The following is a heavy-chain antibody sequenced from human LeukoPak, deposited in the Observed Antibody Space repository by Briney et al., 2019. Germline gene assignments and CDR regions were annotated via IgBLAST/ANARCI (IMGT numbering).Heavy chain of an antibody. CDR2: IYYSGST. CDR3: ARREVVGRYFDY. V-gene: IGHV4-61*05. D-gene: IGHD1-26*01. Sequence: PSETLSLTCTVSGGSISSSSYYWGWIRQPPGKGLEWIGYIYYSGSTNYNPSPKSRVTISVDTSKNQFSLKLSSVTAADTAVYYCARREVVGRYFDYWGQGTLVTVSS. CDR1: GGSISSSSYY. J-gene: IGHJ4*02.